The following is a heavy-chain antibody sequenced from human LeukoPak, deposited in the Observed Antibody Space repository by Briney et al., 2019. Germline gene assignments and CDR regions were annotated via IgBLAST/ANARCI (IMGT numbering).Heavy chain of an antibody. CDR2: ISGSGGST. CDR3: AKDGHYGSGSYLVY. CDR1: GFTFSSYA. J-gene: IGHJ4*02. D-gene: IGHD3-10*01. Sequence: PGGSLRLSCAASGFTFSSYAMSWVRQAPGKGLEWVSAISGSGGSTYYADSVKGRFTISRDNSKNTLYLQMNSLRAEDTALYYCAKDGHYGSGSYLVYWGQGTLVTVSS. V-gene: IGHV3-23*01.